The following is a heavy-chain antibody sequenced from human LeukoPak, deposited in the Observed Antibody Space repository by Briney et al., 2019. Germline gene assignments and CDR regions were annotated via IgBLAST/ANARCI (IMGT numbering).Heavy chain of an antibody. J-gene: IGHJ4*02. V-gene: IGHV3-23*01. CDR2: ISGSGGST. D-gene: IGHD5-24*01. CDR3: AKGVNIGGYNSLDY. Sequence: GGSLRLSCAASGFTFSSYAMSWVRQAPGKGLEWVSAISGSGGSTYHADSVKGRFTISRDNSKNTLYLQMNSLRAEDTAVYYCAKGVNIGGYNSLDYWGQGTLVTVSS. CDR1: GFTFSSYA.